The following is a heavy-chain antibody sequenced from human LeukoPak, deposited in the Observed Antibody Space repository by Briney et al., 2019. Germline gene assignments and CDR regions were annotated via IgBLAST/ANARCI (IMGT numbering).Heavy chain of an antibody. CDR2: IWYDGSNK. CDR3: ARDRGLGNFDY. J-gene: IGHJ4*02. CDR1: GFTFSSYG. V-gene: IGHV3-33*01. Sequence: GRSLRLSCAASGFTFSSYGMHWVRQAPGKGLEWVADIWYDGSNKYYADSVKGRLTISRDNSKNTLYLQMNSLRAEDTAVYCCARDRGLGNFDYWGQGTLVTVSS. D-gene: IGHD3-10*01.